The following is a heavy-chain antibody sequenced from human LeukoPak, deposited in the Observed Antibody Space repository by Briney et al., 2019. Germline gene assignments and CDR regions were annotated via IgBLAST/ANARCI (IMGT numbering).Heavy chain of an antibody. D-gene: IGHD3-22*01. J-gene: IGHJ4*02. CDR1: GFTFSSYR. CDR2: ISSSSSTI. V-gene: IGHV3-48*01. Sequence: GGSLRLSCAASGFTFSSYRMTWVRQAPGKGLEWVSYISSSSSTIYYADSVKGRFTISRDNAKNSLYLQMNSLRAEDTAVYYCARVPLYYYDSSGSTFDYWGQGTLVTVSS. CDR3: ARVPLYYYDSSGSTFDY.